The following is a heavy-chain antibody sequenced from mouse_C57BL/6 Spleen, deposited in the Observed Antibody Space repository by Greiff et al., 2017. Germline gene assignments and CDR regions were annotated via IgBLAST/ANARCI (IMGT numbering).Heavy chain of an antibody. V-gene: IGHV3-6*01. CDR3: ARDGASSGSWFAY. J-gene: IGHJ3*01. Sequence: EESGPGLVKPSQSLSLTCSVTGYSITSGYYWNWIRQFPGNKLEWMGYISYDGSNNYNPSLKNRISITRDTSKNQFFLKLNSVTTEDTATYYCARDGASSGSWFAYWGQGTLVTVSA. CDR2: ISYDGSN. CDR1: GYSITSGYY. D-gene: IGHD3-2*02.